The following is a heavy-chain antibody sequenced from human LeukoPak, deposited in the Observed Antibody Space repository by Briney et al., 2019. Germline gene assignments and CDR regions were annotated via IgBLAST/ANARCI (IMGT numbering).Heavy chain of an antibody. D-gene: IGHD6-13*01. Sequence: GGSLRLSCAASGFIFDDYAMHWVRQAPGKGLEWVSGISWNSGSMGYADSVKGRFTISRDNAKNSLYLQMNSLRAEDTALYYCAKGHSSSWYFLFDYWGQGTLVTVSS. V-gene: IGHV3-9*01. CDR1: GFIFDDYA. CDR2: ISWNSGSM. CDR3: AKGHSSSWYFLFDY. J-gene: IGHJ4*02.